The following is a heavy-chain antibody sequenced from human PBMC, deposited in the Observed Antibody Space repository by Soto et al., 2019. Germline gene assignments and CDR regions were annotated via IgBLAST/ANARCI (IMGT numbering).Heavy chain of an antibody. D-gene: IGHD3-10*01. CDR1: GGSVSSGSYY. CDR2: IYYSGST. V-gene: IGHV4-61*01. CDR3: ARVTGDMVRGVIQYYYYGMDV. Sequence: SETLSLTCTVSGGSVSSGSYYWSWIRQPPGKGLEWIGYIYYSGSTNYNPSLKSRVTISVDTSKNQFSLKLSSVTAADTAVYYCARVTGDMVRGVIQYYYYGMDVWGQGTTVTVSS. J-gene: IGHJ6*02.